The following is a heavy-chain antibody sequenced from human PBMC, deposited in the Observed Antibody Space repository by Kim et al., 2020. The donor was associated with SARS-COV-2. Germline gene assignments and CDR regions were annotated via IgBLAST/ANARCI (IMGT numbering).Heavy chain of an antibody. CDR1: GFIFTNYA. V-gene: IGHV3-30-3*01. D-gene: IGHD3-3*01. CDR3: VREFFGTVSPRMRSEGALGS. CDR2: ISYDGSKK. Sequence: GGSLRLSCAASGFIFTNYAIHWFRQAPGKGLEGLAFISYDGSKKYYADSVKGRFTTSRDNSKDTVYLQMNSLRGEDTAVYYCVREFFGTVSPRMRSEGALGSWGQGTLVTVSS. J-gene: IGHJ5*02.